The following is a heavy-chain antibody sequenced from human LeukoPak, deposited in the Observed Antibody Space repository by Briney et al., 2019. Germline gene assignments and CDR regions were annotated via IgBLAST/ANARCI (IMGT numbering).Heavy chain of an antibody. CDR2: ISASGSNT. CDR3: SQDGYCNSAHCYTGAIEM. V-gene: IGHV3-23*01. D-gene: IGHD2-15*01. Sequence: PGGSLRLSCTVSGLTFDTYGMSWVRQAPGKGLEGVSAISASGSNTHYADPVKGRAIISRDNSKDTLYLEMKSVRAEDTGLYFWSQDGYCNSAHCYTGAIEMWGQGTMVTVS. CDR1: GLTFDTYG. J-gene: IGHJ3*02.